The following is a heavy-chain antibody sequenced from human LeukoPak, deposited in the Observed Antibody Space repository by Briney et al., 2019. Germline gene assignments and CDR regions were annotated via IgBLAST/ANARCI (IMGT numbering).Heavy chain of an antibody. V-gene: IGHV4-59*12. Sequence: SETLSLTCTVSGGSISNYYWSWIRQPPGKGLEWIGYIYHSGSTYYNPSLKSRVTISVDRSKNQFSLKLSSVTAADTAVYYCARDFLGSVGIELWGQGTLVTVSS. D-gene: IGHD2-21*01. CDR1: GGSISNYY. CDR3: ARDFLGSVGIEL. CDR2: IYHSGST. J-gene: IGHJ4*02.